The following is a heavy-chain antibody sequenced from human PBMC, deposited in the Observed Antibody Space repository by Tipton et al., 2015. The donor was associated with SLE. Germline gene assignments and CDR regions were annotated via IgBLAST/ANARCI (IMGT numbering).Heavy chain of an antibody. J-gene: IGHJ3*02. V-gene: IGHV4-61*02. D-gene: IGHD3-9*01. Sequence: LTCTVSGGSISSGSYYWSWIRQPAGKGLEWIGRIYTSGSTNYNPSLKSRVTISVDTSKNQFSLKLSSVTAADTAVYYCARGSDWVGAFDIWGQGTMVTVSS. CDR2: IYTSGST. CDR3: ARGSDWVGAFDI. CDR1: GGSISSGSYY.